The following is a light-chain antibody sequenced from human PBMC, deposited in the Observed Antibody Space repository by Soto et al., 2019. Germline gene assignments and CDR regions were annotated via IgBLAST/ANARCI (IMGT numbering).Light chain of an antibody. J-gene: IGLJ3*02. V-gene: IGLV4-60*02. Sequence: QAVVTQSSSASASLGSSVKLTCTLSSGHSSSVIAWHQQQPGKAPRKLIKVEGSGTYSKGSGVPDRFSGSSSGADRYLTISNLQFEDEADYYCETWDSNSRVFGGGPKHTVL. CDR3: ETWDSNSRV. CDR1: SGHSSSV. CDR2: VEGSGTY.